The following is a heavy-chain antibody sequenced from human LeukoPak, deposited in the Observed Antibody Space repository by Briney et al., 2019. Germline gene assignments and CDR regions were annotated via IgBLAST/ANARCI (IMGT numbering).Heavy chain of an antibody. CDR2: IYPGDSDT. D-gene: IGHD6-13*01. V-gene: IGHV5-51*01. CDR1: GSSFTSYW. Sequence: GASLQISCKGSGSSFTSYWIGWVRPLPGKGLEWMGIIYPGDSDTRYSPSFQGQVTISADKSISTAYLQWSSLKASDTAMYYCARGGTRAAGGDFDQWGQGTLVTVSS. CDR3: ARGGTRAAGGDFDQ. J-gene: IGHJ4*02.